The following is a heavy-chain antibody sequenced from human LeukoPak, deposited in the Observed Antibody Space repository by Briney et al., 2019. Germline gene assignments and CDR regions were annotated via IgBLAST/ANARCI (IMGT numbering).Heavy chain of an antibody. D-gene: IGHD2-2*01. CDR1: GFTFSRYY. Sequence: PGGSLRLSCAASGFTFSRYYMAWVRQTPGKGLEWVSGISGNGLKTFYADSMKGRFTISRDNSKKTVDLEMNNLRVEDSAIFYCAKIVVPAAFYFYGMDVWGPGTTVTVSS. J-gene: IGHJ6*02. CDR2: ISGNGLKT. V-gene: IGHV3-23*01. CDR3: AKIVVPAAFYFYGMDV.